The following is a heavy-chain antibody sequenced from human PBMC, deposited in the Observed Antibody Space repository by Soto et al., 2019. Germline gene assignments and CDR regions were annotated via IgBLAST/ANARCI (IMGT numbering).Heavy chain of an antibody. Sequence: EVQLLESGGGLAQPGGSLRLSCAASGFTFSSYAMSWVRQAPGKGLEWVSAIRGSGGSTYSADSVKGRFTISRDNSKNTLYLQMNSLRAEDTAVYYCAKTTGLIDPFGYWGQGTLVTVSS. J-gene: IGHJ4*02. V-gene: IGHV3-23*01. CDR1: GFTFSSYA. CDR3: AKTTGLIDPFGY. CDR2: IRGSGGST. D-gene: IGHD4-17*01.